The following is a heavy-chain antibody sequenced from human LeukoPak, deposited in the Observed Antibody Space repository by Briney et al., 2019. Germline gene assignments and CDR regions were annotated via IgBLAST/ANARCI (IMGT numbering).Heavy chain of an antibody. CDR3: ARATYYADPAGDY. V-gene: IGHV3-48*04. J-gene: IGHJ4*02. CDR2: ISSSSSTI. D-gene: IGHD2-2*01. CDR1: GFTFSSYS. Sequence: PGGSLRLSCAASGFTFSSYSMNWVRQAPGKGLEWVSYISSSSSTIYYADSVKGRFTISRDNAKNSLYLQMNSLRAEDTAVYYCARATYYADPAGDYWGQGTLVTVSS.